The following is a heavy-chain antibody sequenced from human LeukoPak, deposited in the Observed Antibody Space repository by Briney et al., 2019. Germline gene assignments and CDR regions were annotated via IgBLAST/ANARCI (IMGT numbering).Heavy chain of an antibody. CDR1: GFTFSTYS. V-gene: IGHV3-48*04. Sequence: QSGGSLRLSCAASGFTFSTYSMNWVRQAPGKGLEWVSYISISSGIIYYADSVKGRFTIARDNAKNSVYLEMNSLRADDTAVYYCARSARLMKGVVEVTALDDWGQGTLVTVSS. D-gene: IGHD3-3*01. J-gene: IGHJ4*02. CDR3: ARSARLMKGVVEVTALDD. CDR2: ISISSGII.